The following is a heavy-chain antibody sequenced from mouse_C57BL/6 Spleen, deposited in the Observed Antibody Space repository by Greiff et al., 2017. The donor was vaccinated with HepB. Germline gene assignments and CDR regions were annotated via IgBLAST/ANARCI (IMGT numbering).Heavy chain of an antibody. CDR1: GYTFTSYW. J-gene: IGHJ2*01. CDR3: ARWNSSGDFDY. CDR2: IYPGSGST. Sequence: QVQLQQPGAELVKPGASVKMSCKASGYTFTSYWITWVKQRPGQGLEWIGDIYPGSGSTNYNEKFKSQATLTVDTSSSTAYMQHSSLTSEDSAVYYCARWNSSGDFDYWGQGTTLTVSS. V-gene: IGHV1-55*01. D-gene: IGHD3-1*01.